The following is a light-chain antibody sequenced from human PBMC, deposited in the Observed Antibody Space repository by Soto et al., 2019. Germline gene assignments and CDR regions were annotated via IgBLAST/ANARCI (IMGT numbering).Light chain of an antibody. CDR3: QQSYSTPPYT. V-gene: IGKV1-39*01. Sequence: DIEMTQSPSSLSASVGDRVTITCRASQSISSYLNWYQQKPGKAPKLLIYAASSLQSEVSSRFSGSGSGTDFSLTISSLQPEDFATYYCQQSYSTPPYTFGQGTKLEI. CDR1: QSISSY. J-gene: IGKJ2*01. CDR2: AAS.